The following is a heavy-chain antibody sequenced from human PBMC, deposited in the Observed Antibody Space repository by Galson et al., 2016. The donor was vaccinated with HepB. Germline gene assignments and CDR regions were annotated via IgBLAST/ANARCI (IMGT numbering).Heavy chain of an antibody. Sequence: SLRLSCAASGFTFSDYYMTWIRQAPGKGLEWVSYISSSSTYTKYADSVKGRFTISRDNAKSSLYLQANGLRAEDTAIYYCARVSRYCPDGCCFADFWGQGTMVTVSS. D-gene: IGHD2-15*01. CDR1: GFTFSDYY. J-gene: IGHJ3*01. CDR3: ARVSRYCPDGCCFADF. CDR2: ISSSSTYT. V-gene: IGHV3-11*05.